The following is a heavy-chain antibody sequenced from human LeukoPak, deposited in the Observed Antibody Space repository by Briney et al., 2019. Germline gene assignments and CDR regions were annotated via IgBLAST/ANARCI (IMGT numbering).Heavy chain of an antibody. Sequence: QRGGSLRLSCAASGFTFSSYAMSWVRQAPGKGLEWVSVISGSGGSTYYGPSVKGQFTISRDNSNNTLFLQMNSLSADDTAVYYCAKGATVTTYDYFDYWGQGTLVTVSS. J-gene: IGHJ4*02. V-gene: IGHV3-23*01. CDR2: ISGSGGST. D-gene: IGHD4-17*01. CDR1: GFTFSSYA. CDR3: AKGATVTTYDYFDY.